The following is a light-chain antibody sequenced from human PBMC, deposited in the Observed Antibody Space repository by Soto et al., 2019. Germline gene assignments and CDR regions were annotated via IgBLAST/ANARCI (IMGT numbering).Light chain of an antibody. Sequence: QSVLTQPASVSGSPGQSITIACTVTSSDVGGYNYVSWYQQHPGKAPKLIIYAVSKRPSGVSNRFSGSKSGNTASLTISGLQAEDEADYYCSSYTSYSPYVFGTGTKVTVL. J-gene: IGLJ1*01. CDR3: SSYTSYSPYV. CDR1: SSDVGGYNY. CDR2: AVS. V-gene: IGLV2-14*01.